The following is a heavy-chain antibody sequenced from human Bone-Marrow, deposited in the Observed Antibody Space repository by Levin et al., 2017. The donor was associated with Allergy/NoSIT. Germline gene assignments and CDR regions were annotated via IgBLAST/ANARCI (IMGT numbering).Heavy chain of an antibody. D-gene: IGHD3-3*01. CDR3: ARRDYDLYYYGMDV. CDR1: GFTFSSYE. Sequence: GGSLRLSCAASGFTFSSYEMNWVRQAPGKGLEWVSYISSSGSTIYYADSVKGRFTISRDNAKNSLYLQMNSLRAEDTAVYYCARRDYDLYYYGMDVWGQGTTVTVSS. CDR2: ISSSGSTI. V-gene: IGHV3-48*03. J-gene: IGHJ6*02.